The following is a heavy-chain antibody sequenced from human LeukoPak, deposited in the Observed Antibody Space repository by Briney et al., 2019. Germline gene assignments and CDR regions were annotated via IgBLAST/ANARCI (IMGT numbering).Heavy chain of an antibody. CDR1: GFTFSSYA. CDR2: ISYDGSNK. Sequence: GGSLRLSCAASGFTFSSYAMHWVRQAPGKGLEWVAVISYDGSNKNYSDSVKGRFTISRDNSKNTLYLQMNSLRAEDTAVYYARAPGPAFDIWGQGTMVTVSS. CDR3: RAPGPAFDI. J-gene: IGHJ3*02. V-gene: IGHV3-30-3*01. D-gene: IGHD3-10*01.